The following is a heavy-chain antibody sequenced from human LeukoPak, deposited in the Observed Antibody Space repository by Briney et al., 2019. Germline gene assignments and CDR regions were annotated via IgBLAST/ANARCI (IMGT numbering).Heavy chain of an antibody. J-gene: IGHJ4*02. V-gene: IGHV4-30-4*01. D-gene: IGHD5-24*01. CDR2: IYYSGST. Sequence: PSQTRSLTCTVSGGSISSGDYYWSWVRQPPGKGLEWIGYIYYSGSTYYTPSLKSRVTISVDTSKNQFSLKLSSVTAADTAVYYCARARNGYSNYFDYWGQGTLVTVSS. CDR1: GGSISSGDYY. CDR3: ARARNGYSNYFDY.